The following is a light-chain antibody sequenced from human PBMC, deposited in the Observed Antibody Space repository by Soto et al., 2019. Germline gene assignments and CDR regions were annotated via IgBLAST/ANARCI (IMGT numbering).Light chain of an antibody. CDR2: DAS. CDR3: QQRRIWPIT. J-gene: IGKJ4*01. CDR1: QSISSR. V-gene: IGKV3-11*01. Sequence: EIVLTQSPATLSLSPGERATLSCRASQSISSRLVWSQQRPGQAPRRLMYDASNRATGIPARLSGSGSGTAFTLTSSSPEPEDFSVYYCQQRRIWPITFGGGNKVEI.